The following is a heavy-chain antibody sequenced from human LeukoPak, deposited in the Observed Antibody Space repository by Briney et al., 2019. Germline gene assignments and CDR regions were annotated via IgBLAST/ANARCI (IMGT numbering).Heavy chain of an antibody. J-gene: IGHJ6*02. D-gene: IGHD2-2*01. Sequence: GASVTVSCKASGYTFTGYYMHWVRQAPGQGLEWMGWINPNSGGTNYAQKFQGWVTMTRDTSISTAYMELSRLRSDDTAVYYCARAHCSSTSCDYYYYGMDVWGQGTTVTVSS. CDR3: ARAHCSSTSCDYYYYGMDV. CDR2: INPNSGGT. V-gene: IGHV1-2*04. CDR1: GYTFTGYY.